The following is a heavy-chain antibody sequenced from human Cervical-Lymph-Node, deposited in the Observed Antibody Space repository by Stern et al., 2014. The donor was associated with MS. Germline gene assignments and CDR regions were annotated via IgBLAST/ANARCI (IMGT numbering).Heavy chain of an antibody. Sequence: QITLKESGPTLVKPTQTLTLTCTFSGFSLSTSRVGVGWIRQPPGKALEWLALIYWDDDKRSSPSLNSRPTIIKYASKNQVVLTMTNMDPVDTATYYCAHRKYSSSWSKWFDPWGQGTLVTVSS. CDR3: AHRKYSSSWSKWFDP. CDR2: IYWDDDK. J-gene: IGHJ5*02. CDR1: GFSLSTSRVG. V-gene: IGHV2-5*02. D-gene: IGHD6-13*01.